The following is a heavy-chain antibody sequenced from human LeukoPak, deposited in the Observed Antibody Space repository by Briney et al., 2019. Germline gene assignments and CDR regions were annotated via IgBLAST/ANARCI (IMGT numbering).Heavy chain of an antibody. V-gene: IGHV1-46*01. CDR3: ARSDVVVAYLDY. CDR1: GYAFTSYY. J-gene: IGHJ4*02. D-gene: IGHD3-22*01. CDR2: INPSGGST. Sequence: ASVKVSCKASGYAFTSYYMHWARQAPGQGLEWMGIINPSGGSTSYAQKFQGRVTMTRDTSTSTVYMELSSLRSEDTAVYYCARSDVVVAYLDYWGQGTLVTVSS.